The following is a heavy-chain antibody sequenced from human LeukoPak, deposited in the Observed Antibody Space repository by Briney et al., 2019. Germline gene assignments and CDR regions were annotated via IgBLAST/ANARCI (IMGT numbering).Heavy chain of an antibody. Sequence: GGSLRLSCAASGFSSYSLNWVRQAPGQGLEWVSFISTGDSAISYAESVKGRFTISRDNAKNSLYLQMNSLRAEDTAVYYCARGNTYFDYWGQGTLVTVSS. CDR3: ARGNTYFDY. CDR1: GFSSYS. V-gene: IGHV3-48*04. D-gene: IGHD3-10*01. CDR2: ISTGDSAI. J-gene: IGHJ4*02.